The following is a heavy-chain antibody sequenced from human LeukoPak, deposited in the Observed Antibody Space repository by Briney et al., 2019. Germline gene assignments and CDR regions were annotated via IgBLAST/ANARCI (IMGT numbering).Heavy chain of an antibody. J-gene: IGHJ4*02. CDR3: ARRPLVGEIDY. D-gene: IGHD1-26*01. CDR1: GGSFSGHY. CDR2: INHSGST. V-gene: IGHV4-34*01. Sequence: SGTLSLTCAVYGGSFSGHYWTWIRQPPGKGLEWIGEINHSGSTNFNPSLKSRVTISVDTSKNQFSLKVSSVTAADTAVYYCARRPLVGEIDYWGQGTLVTVSS.